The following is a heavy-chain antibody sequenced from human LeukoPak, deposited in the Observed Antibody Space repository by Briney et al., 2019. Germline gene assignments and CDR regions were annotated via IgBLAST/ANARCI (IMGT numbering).Heavy chain of an antibody. CDR3: ARGDEDIVVVPAAIFGSWFDP. D-gene: IGHD2-2*01. CDR1: GFTFSSYG. J-gene: IGHJ5*02. Sequence: GRSLRLSCAASGFTFSSYGMHWVRQAPGKGLEWVAVIWYDGSNKYYADSVKGRFTISRDNAKNSLYLQMNSLRAEDTAVYYCARGDEDIVVVPAAIFGSWFDPWGQGTLVTVSS. CDR2: IWYDGSNK. V-gene: IGHV3-33*03.